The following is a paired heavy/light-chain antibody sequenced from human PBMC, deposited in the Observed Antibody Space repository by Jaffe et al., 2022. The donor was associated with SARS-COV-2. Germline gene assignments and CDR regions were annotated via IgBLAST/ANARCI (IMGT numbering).Light chain of an antibody. CDR2: KAS. Sequence: DIQMTQSPSTLSASVGDRVTITCRASQSISSWLAWHQQKPGKAPKVLIYKASNLEIGVPSRFSGSGSGTEFTLTISSLQPDDFATYYCQQYNSYPGTFGQGTKVEIK. CDR3: QQYNSYPGT. CDR1: QSISSW. J-gene: IGKJ1*01. V-gene: IGKV1-5*03.
Heavy chain of an antibody. D-gene: IGHD1-26*01. Sequence: QVQLVGSGGDVVQPGRSLRLSCAASGFSFRTYGMHWVRQAPGKGLEWVAVIWFDGSEKYYAESVKGRFIISRDNSKDTLYLQMNSLRVEDTAVYFCARDRVGGAAKTFDYWGQGTLVTVSS. CDR2: IWFDGSEK. J-gene: IGHJ4*02. CDR1: GFSFRTYG. V-gene: IGHV3-33*01. CDR3: ARDRVGGAAKTFDY.